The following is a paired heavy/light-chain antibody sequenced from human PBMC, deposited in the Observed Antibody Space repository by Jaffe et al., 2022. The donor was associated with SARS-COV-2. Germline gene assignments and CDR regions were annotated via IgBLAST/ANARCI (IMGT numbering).Heavy chain of an antibody. D-gene: IGHD1-26*01. V-gene: IGHV2-70*04. CDR1: GLSLSTSEMR. CDR3: ARMGPKWELDY. J-gene: IGHJ4*02. CDR2: IDWDDEK. Sequence: QVTLKESGPALVKPTQTLTLTCTFSGLSLSTSEMRANWIRQPPGKALEWLARIDWDDEKFYRTSLKTRLTISKDTSKNQVVLTMTNMDPVDTATYYCARMGPKWELDYWGQGTLVTVSS.
Light chain of an antibody. V-gene: IGLV2-8*01. CDR1: NSDIGGYNF. J-gene: IGLJ3*02. CDR2: EVT. Sequence: QSALIQPPSASGSPGQSVTISCTGTNSDIGGYNFVSWYQQHPGKAPKLMIYEVTKRPSGVPDRFSGSKSGNTASLTVSGLQAEDEADYYCSSYLYYKNLVFGGGTKLTVL. CDR3: SSYLYYKNLV.